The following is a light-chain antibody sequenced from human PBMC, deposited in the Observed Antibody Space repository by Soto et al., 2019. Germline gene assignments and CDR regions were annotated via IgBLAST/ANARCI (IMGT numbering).Light chain of an antibody. CDR3: SSFAGTNSRYV. V-gene: IGLV2-8*01. CDR1: SSDVGGYNF. CDR2: EVT. Sequence: QSALTQPPSASGSPGQSVTISCTGTSSDVGGYNFVPWYQQLPGKAPKLMIYEVTKRPSGVPDRFSGSKSGNTASLTVSGLQAEDEADYYCSSFAGTNSRYVFGTGTKVTVL. J-gene: IGLJ1*01.